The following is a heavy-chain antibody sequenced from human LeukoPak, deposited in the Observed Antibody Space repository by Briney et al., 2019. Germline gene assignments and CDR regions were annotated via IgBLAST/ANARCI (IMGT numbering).Heavy chain of an antibody. J-gene: IGHJ6*02. Sequence: GRSLRLSCAASGFTFDDYAMHWVRQAPGKGLEWVSGISWNSGSIGYADSVKGRFTISRDNAKNSLYLQMNSLRAEDTALYYCAKDMGSGYYDSSGYYPNYYYYYGVDVWGQGTTVTVSS. CDR2: ISWNSGSI. CDR3: AKDMGSGYYDSSGYYPNYYYYYGVDV. V-gene: IGHV3-9*01. CDR1: GFTFDDYA. D-gene: IGHD3-22*01.